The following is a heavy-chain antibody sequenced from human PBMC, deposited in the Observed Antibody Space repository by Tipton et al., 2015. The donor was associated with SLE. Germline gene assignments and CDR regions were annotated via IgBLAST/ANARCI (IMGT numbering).Heavy chain of an antibody. Sequence: QLVQSGSELKMPGASVTISCKASGYTFSAWSLNWVRQAPGQGLEWMGWINTNTGKPTSAPAFTGRYVFSLDTSVNTAYLRISSLKPEDTAVYYCARNGIVVVPVEFDSWGQGTLVTVSS. CDR3: ARNGIVVVPVEFDS. CDR1: GYTFSAWS. D-gene: IGHD2-8*02. CDR2: INTNTGKP. V-gene: IGHV7-4-1*02. J-gene: IGHJ4*02.